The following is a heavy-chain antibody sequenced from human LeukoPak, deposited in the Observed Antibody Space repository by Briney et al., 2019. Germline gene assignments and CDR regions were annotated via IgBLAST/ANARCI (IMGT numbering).Heavy chain of an antibody. CDR3: ARDRGIAVAPGY. D-gene: IGHD6-19*01. V-gene: IGHV1-18*01. Sequence: ASVKVSCKASGGTYSSYAISWVRQAPGQGLERMGWISAYNGNTNYAQKLQGRVTMTTDTSTSTAYMGLRSLRSDDTAVYYCARDRGIAVAPGYWGQGTLVTVSS. CDR2: ISAYNGNT. J-gene: IGHJ4*02. CDR1: GGTYSSYA.